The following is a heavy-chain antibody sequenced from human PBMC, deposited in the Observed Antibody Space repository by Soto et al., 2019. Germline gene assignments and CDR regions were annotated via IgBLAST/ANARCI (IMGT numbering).Heavy chain of an antibody. J-gene: IGHJ6*02. CDR1: GGSISSSNW. CDR2: IYHSGST. V-gene: IGHV4-4*02. CDR3: ASLGYCSSTSCSGAGMDV. D-gene: IGHD2-2*01. Sequence: QVQLQESGPGLVKPSGTLSLTCAVSGGSISSSNWWSWVRQPPGKGLEWIGEIYHSGSTNYNPSXKSRVTISVDXXEXQXXLKLSSGTAADTAVYYCASLGYCSSTSCSGAGMDVWGQGTTVTVSS.